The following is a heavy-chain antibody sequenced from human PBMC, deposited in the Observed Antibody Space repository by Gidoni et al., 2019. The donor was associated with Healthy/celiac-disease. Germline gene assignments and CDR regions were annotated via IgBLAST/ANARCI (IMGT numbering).Heavy chain of an antibody. J-gene: IGHJ4*02. Sequence: FSSYGMHWVPQAPGKGLEWVAVIWYDGSNKYYADSVKGRFTISRDNSKNTLYLQMNSLRAEDTAVYYCARELDTLGYWGQGTLVTVSS. V-gene: IGHV3-33*01. CDR1: FSSYG. CDR2: IWYDGSNK. D-gene: IGHD5-18*01. CDR3: ARELDTLGY.